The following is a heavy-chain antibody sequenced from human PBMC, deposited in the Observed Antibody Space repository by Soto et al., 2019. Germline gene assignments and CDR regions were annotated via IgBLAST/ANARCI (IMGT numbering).Heavy chain of an antibody. CDR1: GYSFTSYG. CDR2: ISAYNGNT. D-gene: IGHD3-3*01. J-gene: IGHJ6*01. CDR3: AIHPELRFLEWLTSYYCTGMEV. V-gene: IGHV1-18*04. Sequence: SVEVSSEECGYSFTSYGRRWARQANGQGREGMGWISAYNGNTNYAQRLQGRVTMTTDTSTSTAYMELRSLRSDDTAVYYCAIHPELRFLEWLTSYYCTGMEVWVKRSTVTGSS.